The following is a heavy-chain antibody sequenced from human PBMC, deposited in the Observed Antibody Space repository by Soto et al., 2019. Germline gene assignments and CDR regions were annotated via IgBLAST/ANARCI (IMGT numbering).Heavy chain of an antibody. V-gene: IGHV4-59*01. J-gene: IGHJ4*02. CDR2: IYYSGST. D-gene: IGHD4-17*01. CDR1: GGSISSYY. CDR3: ARACEYGDFYFDY. Sequence: SETLSLTCTVSGGSISSYYWSWIRQPPGKGLEWIGYIYYSGSTNYNPSLKSRVTISVDTSKNQFSLKLSSVTAADTAVYYGARACEYGDFYFDYWGQGTLVTVSS.